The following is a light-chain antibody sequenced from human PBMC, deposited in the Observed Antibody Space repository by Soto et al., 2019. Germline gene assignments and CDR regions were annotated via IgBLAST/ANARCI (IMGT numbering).Light chain of an antibody. CDR1: QSISNW. CDR3: QQYQSSWT. V-gene: IGKV1-5*01. J-gene: IGKJ1*01. Sequence: DIQMTQSPSTLSASVGDRVIITCRASQSISNWLAWYQQKPGKVPNLLIYDASNLESGVPSRLSGSGSGTEFTLTISSLQPDDFATYYCQQYQSSWTFGQGTKV. CDR2: DAS.